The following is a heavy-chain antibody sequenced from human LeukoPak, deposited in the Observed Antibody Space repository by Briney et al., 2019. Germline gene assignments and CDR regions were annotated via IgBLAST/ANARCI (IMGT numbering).Heavy chain of an antibody. D-gene: IGHD7-27*01. J-gene: IGHJ4*02. V-gene: IGHV3-48*03. Sequence: GGSLRLSCAASGFTFSSYEMNWVRQAPGKGLEWVSYVRSSGSTIYYADSVKGRFTISRENAKNSLYLQMNSLRAEDTAVYYCARVGWGLFVYWGEGALFTVSP. CDR3: ARVGWGLFVY. CDR1: GFTFSSYE. CDR2: VRSSGSTI.